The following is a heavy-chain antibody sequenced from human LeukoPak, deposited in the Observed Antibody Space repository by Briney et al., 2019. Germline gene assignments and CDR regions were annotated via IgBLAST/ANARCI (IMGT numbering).Heavy chain of an antibody. Sequence: PGGSLRLSCAASGFTFSSYSMHWVRQAPGKGLEYVSAISSNGGSTYYANSVEGRFTIFRDNSKNTLYLQMGSLRAEDMAVYYCARKDLWSGYSYWGQGTLVTVSS. J-gene: IGHJ4*02. CDR1: GFTFSSYS. CDR3: ARKDLWSGYSY. CDR2: ISSNGGST. D-gene: IGHD3-3*01. V-gene: IGHV3-64*01.